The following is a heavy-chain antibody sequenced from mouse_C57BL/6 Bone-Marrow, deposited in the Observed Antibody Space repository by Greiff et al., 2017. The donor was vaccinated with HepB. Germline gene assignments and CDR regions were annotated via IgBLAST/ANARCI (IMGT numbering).Heavy chain of an antibody. CDR1: GYTFTDYY. V-gene: IGHV1-19*01. Sequence: VQLQQSGPVLVKPGASVKMSCKASGYTFTDYYMNWVKQSHGKSLEWIGVINPYNGGTSYNQKFKGKATLTVDKSSSTAYMELNSLTSEDSAVYYCARSSYYGSRGAGFAYWGQGTLVTVSA. CDR2: INPYNGGT. J-gene: IGHJ3*01. CDR3: ARSSYYGSRGAGFAY. D-gene: IGHD1-1*01.